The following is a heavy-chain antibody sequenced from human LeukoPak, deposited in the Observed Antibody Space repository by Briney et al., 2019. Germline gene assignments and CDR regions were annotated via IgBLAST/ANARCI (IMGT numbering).Heavy chain of an antibody. CDR2: ITSRGEST. CDR3: ARDWD. CDR1: GFTFSIYA. Sequence: GGSLRLSCAASGFTFSIYAMSWVRQAPGKGLQWVSSITSRGESTWYVDSVKGRFTITRDNSENTLYLQMNSLRAEDTAVYYCARDWDWGQGTMVTVSS. D-gene: IGHD1-26*01. V-gene: IGHV3-23*01. J-gene: IGHJ3*01.